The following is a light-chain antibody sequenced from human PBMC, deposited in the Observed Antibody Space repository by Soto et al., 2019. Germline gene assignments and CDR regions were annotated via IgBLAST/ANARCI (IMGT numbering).Light chain of an antibody. CDR2: DVR. CDR3: SSYTSSSTLAYV. CDR1: SSDVGGYNY. J-gene: IGLJ1*01. Sequence: QSVLTQPASVSGSPGQSITISCTGTSSDVGGYNYVSWYQQHPGKAPKLMIYDVRNRPSGDSNRFSGSKSGNTASLTISGLQAEDEADYYCSSYTSSSTLAYVFGTGTKVTVL. V-gene: IGLV2-14*01.